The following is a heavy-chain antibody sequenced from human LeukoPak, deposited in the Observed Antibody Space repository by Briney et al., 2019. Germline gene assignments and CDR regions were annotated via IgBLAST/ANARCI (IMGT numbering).Heavy chain of an antibody. CDR3: ARHHFAGGTDF. D-gene: IGHD2-15*01. J-gene: IGHJ4*02. CDR2: IFPVDSDT. Sequence: GESLKISFKASGXTLINYWIAWVRQMPGKGLEWMGNIFPVDSDTRYSPSFQGQVSISVDKSINTAYLQWSSLKASDTAIYYCARHHFAGGTDFWGQGTLVTVSS. V-gene: IGHV5-51*01. CDR1: GXTLINYW.